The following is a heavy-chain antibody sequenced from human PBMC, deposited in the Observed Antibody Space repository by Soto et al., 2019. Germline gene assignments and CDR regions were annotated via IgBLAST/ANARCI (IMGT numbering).Heavy chain of an antibody. Sequence: PGGSLRLSCVASGFSFSSYTMNWVRQAPGRGLEWVSGVSGNGGNTYYAVSVKGRFSISRDNSKNTLYLQLNSLRAEDTAIYYCAKDRMGASGWFDPWGQGTPVTVS. CDR1: GFSFSSYT. D-gene: IGHD1-26*01. V-gene: IGHV3-23*01. CDR2: VSGNGGNT. J-gene: IGHJ5*02. CDR3: AKDRMGASGWFDP.